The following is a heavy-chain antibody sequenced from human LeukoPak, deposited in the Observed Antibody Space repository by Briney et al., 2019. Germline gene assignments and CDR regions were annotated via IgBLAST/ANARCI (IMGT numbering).Heavy chain of an antibody. D-gene: IGHD5/OR15-5a*01. CDR1: GFTFSSYA. Sequence: GGSLRLSCAASGFTFSSYAMGWVRQAPGKGLEWVSAISGSGGSTYYADSVKGRFTISRDNSKNTLYLQMNSLKAEDTAVYYCAKSLRSTRQFDNWGQGTLVTVSS. J-gene: IGHJ4*02. V-gene: IGHV3-23*01. CDR3: AKSLRSTRQFDN. CDR2: ISGSGGST.